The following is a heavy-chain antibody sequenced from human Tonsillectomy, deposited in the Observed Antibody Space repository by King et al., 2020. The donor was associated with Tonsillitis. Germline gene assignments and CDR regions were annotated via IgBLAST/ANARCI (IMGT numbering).Heavy chain of an antibody. V-gene: IGHV3-48*04. J-gene: IGHJ6*02. CDR3: AKDHGENYYYGMDV. Sequence: VQLVESGGGLVQPGGSLRLSCAASGFAFSSYSMNWVRQAPGKGLEWVSYTSSSSGTIYYADSVKGRFTISRDNAKHSLYLQMNSLRAEDTAVYYCAKDHGENYYYGMDVWGQGTTVTVSS. CDR2: TSSSSGTI. CDR1: GFAFSSYS. D-gene: IGHD4/OR15-4a*01.